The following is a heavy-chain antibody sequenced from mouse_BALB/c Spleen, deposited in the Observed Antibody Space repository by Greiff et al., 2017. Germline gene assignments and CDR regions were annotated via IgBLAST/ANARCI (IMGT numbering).Heavy chain of an antibody. V-gene: IGHV7-3*02. CDR2: IRNKANGYTT. CDR1: GFTFTDYY. D-gene: IGHD1-1*01. CDR3: ARDDYGSSAFAY. J-gene: IGHJ3*01. Sequence: EVKLVESGGGLVQPGGSLRLSCATSGFTFTDYYMSWVRQPPGKALEWLGFIRNKANGYTTEYSASVKGRFTISRDNSQSILYLQMNTLRAEDSATYYCARDDYGSSAFAYWCQGTLVTVSA.